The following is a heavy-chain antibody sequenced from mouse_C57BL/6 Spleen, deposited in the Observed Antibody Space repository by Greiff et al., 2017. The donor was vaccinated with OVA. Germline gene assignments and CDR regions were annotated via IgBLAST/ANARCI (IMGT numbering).Heavy chain of an antibody. CDR1: GYTFTSYW. CDR3: TRFPTDWYFDV. D-gene: IGHD1-1*01. CDR2: IYPGNSDT. V-gene: IGHV1-5*01. Sequence: EVQLVESGTVLARPGASVKMSCKTSGYTFTSYWMHWVKQRPGQGLEWIGAIYPGNSDTSYNQKFKGKAKLTADTSASTAYMELSSLTNEDAAVYYCTRFPTDWYFDVWGTGTTVTVSS. J-gene: IGHJ1*03.